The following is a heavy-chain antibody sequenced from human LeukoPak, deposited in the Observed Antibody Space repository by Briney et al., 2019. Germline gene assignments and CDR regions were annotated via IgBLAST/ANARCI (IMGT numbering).Heavy chain of an antibody. V-gene: IGHV3-15*01. CDR3: TTRGGSFSIFDY. CDR2: IKSKTDGGTT. Sequence: GGSLRLSCAASGFTFSDAWMSWVRQAPGKGLEWVGRIKSKTDGGTTDYAAPVKGRFTISRDDSKNTLYLQMNSLKTEDTAVYHCTTRGGSFSIFDYWGQGTLVTVSS. D-gene: IGHD1-26*01. J-gene: IGHJ4*02. CDR1: GFTFSDAW.